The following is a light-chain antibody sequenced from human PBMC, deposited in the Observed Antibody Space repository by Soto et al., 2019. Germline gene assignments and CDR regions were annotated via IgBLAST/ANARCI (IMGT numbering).Light chain of an antibody. CDR3: LQLSDSPPWT. CDR2: DAS. V-gene: IGKV3-11*01. J-gene: IGKJ1*01. Sequence: EIVLTQSPATLSLSPGEGATLSCRASQSISSYLAWYQQKPGQAPRLLIYDASSRATGIPARFSGSGSGTDFTLTISSLGPQAFAAYYCLQLSDSPPWTFGQGTNVEIK. CDR1: QSISSY.